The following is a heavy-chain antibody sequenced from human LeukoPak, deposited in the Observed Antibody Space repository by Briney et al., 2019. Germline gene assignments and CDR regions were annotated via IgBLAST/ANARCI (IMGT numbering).Heavy chain of an antibody. D-gene: IGHD1-26*01. CDR1: GGSISSSNW. J-gene: IGHJ1*01. Sequence: PSETLSLTCAVSGGSISSSNWWSWVRQPPGKGLEWIGEIYHSGSTNYNPSLKSRVTISVDKSKNQFSLKLSSVTAADTAVYYCAKSGSYAEYFQHWGQGTLVTVSS. CDR3: AKSGSYAEYFQH. V-gene: IGHV4-4*02. CDR2: IYHSGST.